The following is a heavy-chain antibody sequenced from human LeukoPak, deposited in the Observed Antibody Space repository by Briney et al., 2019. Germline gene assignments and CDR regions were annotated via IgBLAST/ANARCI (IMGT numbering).Heavy chain of an antibody. CDR2: IIPLFGST. Sequence: GASVKVSCKASGGTLSYHAVSWVRQALGQGLEWMGGIIPLFGSTKYTQKFQGSVTITTDESTSAAYMELSSLRSDDTAVYYCARSMENVLSYYMDVWGEGTTVTVSS. CDR3: ARSMENVLSYYMDV. D-gene: IGHD2-8*01. CDR1: GGTLSYHA. J-gene: IGHJ6*03. V-gene: IGHV1-69*05.